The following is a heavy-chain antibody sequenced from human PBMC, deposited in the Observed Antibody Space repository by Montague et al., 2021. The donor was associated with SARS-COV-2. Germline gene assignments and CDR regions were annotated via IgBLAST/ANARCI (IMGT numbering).Heavy chain of an antibody. V-gene: IGHV3-21*01. D-gene: IGHD3-3*01. CDR2: ISSSSSYI. CDR3: ARDARYDFWSGYYFDY. Sequence: SLRLSCAASGFTFSSYSMNWVRQAPGKGLEWVSSISSSSSYIYYADSVKGRFTISRDNAKNSLYLQMNSLRAEDTAVYYCARDARYDFWSGYYFDYWGQGILVTVSS. CDR1: GFTFSSYS. J-gene: IGHJ4*02.